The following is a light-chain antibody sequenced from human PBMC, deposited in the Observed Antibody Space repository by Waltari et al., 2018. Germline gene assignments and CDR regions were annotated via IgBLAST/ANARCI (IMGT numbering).Light chain of an antibody. Sequence: QSVLTQPPSVPGAPGQRVTISCTGSGPNIGAGYDVHCYQKLPRAAPKLLIYGSTSRPLGVPDRFFGSSSGTSASLAIIGLQAEDEADYYCQSYDTSLSVVFGGGTQVTVL. CDR3: QSYDTSLSVV. V-gene: IGLV1-40*01. J-gene: IGLJ3*02. CDR2: GST. CDR1: GPNIGAGYD.